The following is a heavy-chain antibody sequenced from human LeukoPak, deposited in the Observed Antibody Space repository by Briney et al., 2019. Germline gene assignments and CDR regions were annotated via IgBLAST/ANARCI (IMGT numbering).Heavy chain of an antibody. V-gene: IGHV1-2*02. D-gene: IGHD3-22*01. Sequence: ASVTVSCKTSGYSFSGKFLHWLRQAPGHGLQYMGGIEPKSGVTVYAPNFRGRVTVTSDNSVSTGYLELRGLRYDDTAVYYCATENYYDGSGFSKAFDYWGQGTLVTVSS. CDR3: ATENYYDGSGFSKAFDY. CDR1: GYSFSGKF. J-gene: IGHJ4*02. CDR2: IEPKSGVT.